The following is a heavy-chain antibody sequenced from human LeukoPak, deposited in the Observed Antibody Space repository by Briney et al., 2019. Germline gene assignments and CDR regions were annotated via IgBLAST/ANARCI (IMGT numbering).Heavy chain of an antibody. Sequence: SVKVSCKASGGTFISYAISWVRQAPGQGLEWMGGIIPIFGTANYAQKFQGRVTITTDESTSTAYMELSSLRAEDTAVYYCASTSPRGDSSGSYYVDWGQGTLVTVSS. CDR2: IIPIFGTA. J-gene: IGHJ4*02. CDR3: ASTSPRGDSSGSYYVD. V-gene: IGHV1-69*05. CDR1: GGTFISYA. D-gene: IGHD3-22*01.